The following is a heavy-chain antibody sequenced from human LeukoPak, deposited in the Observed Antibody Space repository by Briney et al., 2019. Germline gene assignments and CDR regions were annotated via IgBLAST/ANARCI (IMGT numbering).Heavy chain of an antibody. Sequence: SQTLSLTCAISGDSVSSNSGAWRWIRQSPSRGLEWLGRTYYRSTWYNDYAVSVKSRITINPDTSKNQFSLQLNSVTPEDTAVYYCARAISRTGYGMDVWGQGTTVTVSS. J-gene: IGHJ6*02. CDR1: GDSVSSNSGA. CDR2: TYYRSTWYN. V-gene: IGHV6-1*01. CDR3: ARAISRTGYGMDV.